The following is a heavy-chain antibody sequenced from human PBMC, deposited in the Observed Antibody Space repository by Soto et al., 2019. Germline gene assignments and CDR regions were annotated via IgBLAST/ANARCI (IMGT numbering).Heavy chain of an antibody. J-gene: IGHJ6*02. V-gene: IGHV3-23*01. CDR3: AKCESSISYDYYYYGMDV. CDR1: GLTFSNYA. D-gene: IGHD3-3*01. CDR2: ITSSGGST. Sequence: PGGSLRLSCAVSGLTFSNYAMSWVRQAPGKGLEWVSAITSSGGSTYYADSVQGRFTISRDNSKNTLYLQMNSLRAEDTAVYYCAKCESSISYDYYYYGMDVWGQGTTVTVSS.